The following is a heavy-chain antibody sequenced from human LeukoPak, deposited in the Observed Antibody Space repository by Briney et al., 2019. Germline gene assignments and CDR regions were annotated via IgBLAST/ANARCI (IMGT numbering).Heavy chain of an antibody. J-gene: IGHJ6*03. Sequence: SETLSLTCTVSGGSISSYYWSWIRQPPGKGLEWIGYIYTRGSTNYNPSLKSRVTISVDTSKNQFSLKLSSVTAADTAVYYCARHAYYDFWSGYSPYYMDVWGKGTTVTVSS. CDR1: GGSISSYY. CDR2: IYTRGST. CDR3: ARHAYYDFWSGYSPYYMDV. D-gene: IGHD3-3*01. V-gene: IGHV4-4*09.